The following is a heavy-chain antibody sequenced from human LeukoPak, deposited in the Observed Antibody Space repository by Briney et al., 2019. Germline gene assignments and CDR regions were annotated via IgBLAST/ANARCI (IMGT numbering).Heavy chain of an antibody. J-gene: IGHJ5*02. CDR1: GGSISSYY. D-gene: IGHD3-10*01. CDR3: ARAKFSGGSGSYYKVYNWFDP. V-gene: IGHV4-4*07. Sequence: SETLSLTCTVSGGSISSYYWSWIRQPAGKGLEWIGRIYTSGSTNYNPSLKSRVTMSVDTSKNQFSLKLSSVTAADTAVYYCARAKFSGGSGSYYKVYNWFDPWGQGTLVTVSS. CDR2: IYTSGST.